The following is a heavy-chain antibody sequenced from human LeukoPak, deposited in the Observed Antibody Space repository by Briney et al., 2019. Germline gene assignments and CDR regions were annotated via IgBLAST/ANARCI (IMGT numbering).Heavy chain of an antibody. CDR1: GFTFDDYA. D-gene: IGHD3-22*01. J-gene: IGHJ4*02. V-gene: IGHV3-9*03. Sequence: GGSLRLSCAASGFTFDDYAMHWVRQAPGKGREWVSGISWNSGSIGYADSVKGRFTISRDDAKNSLYLQMNSLRAEDMALYYCAKSSGYYFYYFDYWGQGTLVTVSS. CDR2: ISWNSGSI. CDR3: AKSSGYYFYYFDY.